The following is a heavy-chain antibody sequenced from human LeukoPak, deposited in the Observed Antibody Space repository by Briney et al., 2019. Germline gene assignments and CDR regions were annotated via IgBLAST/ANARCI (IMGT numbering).Heavy chain of an antibody. J-gene: IGHJ6*03. CDR2: IYTSGST. CDR1: AGSISSGSYY. D-gene: IGHD6-19*01. Sequence: SETLSLNCSVSAGSISSGSYYWSWIRQPPGRGLEWIGRIYTSGSTNYNPSLKSRVTMSVDTSKNQFSLKLSSVTAADTAVYYCARDLRYSSGWSASGMDVWGKGTTVTISS. CDR3: ARDLRYSSGWSASGMDV. V-gene: IGHV4-61*02.